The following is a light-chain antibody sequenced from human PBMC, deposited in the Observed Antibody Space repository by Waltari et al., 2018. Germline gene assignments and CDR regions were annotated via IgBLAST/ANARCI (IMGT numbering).Light chain of an antibody. Sequence: QSALTQPASVSGSPGQSITISCTGSSDDVGRYKFVSWYQQHPGKVPKLLIFDVTDRPSGFSDRFSCSKSGNTASLTISGLQPEDEADYYCSSHTTSSTLVFGGGTRVTVL. CDR1: SDDVGRYKF. V-gene: IGLV2-14*03. CDR2: DVT. J-gene: IGLJ2*01. CDR3: SSHTTSSTLV.